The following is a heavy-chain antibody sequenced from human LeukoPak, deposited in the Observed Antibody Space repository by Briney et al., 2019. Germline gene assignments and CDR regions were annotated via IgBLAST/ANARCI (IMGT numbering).Heavy chain of an antibody. J-gene: IGHJ6*02. CDR1: GFTFSSYG. D-gene: IGHD6-13*01. Sequence: GGSLRLSCAASGFTFSSYGMHWVRQAPGKGLEWVAVISYDGSNKYYADSVKGRFTISRDNSKNTLYLQMNSLRAEDTAVYYCAKELGSSWYGNTLPYYYYYGMDVWGQGTTVTVSS. V-gene: IGHV3-30*18. CDR3: AKELGSSWYGNTLPYYYYYGMDV. CDR2: ISYDGSNK.